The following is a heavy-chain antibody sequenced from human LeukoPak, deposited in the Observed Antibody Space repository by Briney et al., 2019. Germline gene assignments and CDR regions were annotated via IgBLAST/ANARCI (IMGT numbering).Heavy chain of an antibody. D-gene: IGHD3-22*01. CDR3: ARGLQGYYDSSEDFQH. V-gene: IGHV5-51*01. J-gene: IGHJ1*01. CDR1: GYSFTSYW. Sequence: GESLKISCKGSGYSFTSYWIGLVRQMPGKGLEWMGIIYPGDSDTRYSASFQGQITISADKSISTAYLQWSSLKASDTAMYYCARGLQGYYDSSEDFQHWGQGTLVTVSS. CDR2: IYPGDSDT.